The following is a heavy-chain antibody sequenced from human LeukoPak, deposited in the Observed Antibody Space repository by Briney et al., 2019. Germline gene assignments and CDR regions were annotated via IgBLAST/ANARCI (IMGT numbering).Heavy chain of an antibody. CDR3: AREITTNGGRYFDY. CDR1: GFTFSNYW. V-gene: IGHV3-74*01. CDR2: INIDGSST. Sequence: RPGGSLRLSCAASGFTFSNYWMHWVRQAPGKELVWVSRINIDGSSTNNADSVKGRFTISRDNAKNTLYLQMNSLRAEDTAVYYCAREITTNGGRYFDYWGQGTLVTVSS. J-gene: IGHJ4*02. D-gene: IGHD7-27*01.